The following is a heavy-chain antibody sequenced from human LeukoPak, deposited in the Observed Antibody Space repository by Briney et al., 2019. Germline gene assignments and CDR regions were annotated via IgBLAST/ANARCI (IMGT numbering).Heavy chain of an antibody. J-gene: IGHJ4*02. CDR3: ASHRTYYFDY. Sequence: SETLSLTSAVSGGSISSGGYSWSCIRQPPGKGLEWIGYIYHSGSTYYNPSLKSRVTISVDRSKNQFSLKLSSVTAADTAVYYCASHRTYYFDYWGQGTLVTVSS. CDR1: GGSISSGGYS. V-gene: IGHV4-30-2*01. CDR2: IYHSGST.